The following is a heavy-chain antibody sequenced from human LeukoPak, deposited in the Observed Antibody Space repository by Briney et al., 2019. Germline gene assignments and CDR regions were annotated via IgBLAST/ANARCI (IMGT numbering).Heavy chain of an antibody. CDR2: MDAANSADN. CDR1: GYTFTDTW. V-gene: IGHV5-51*01. J-gene: IGHJ4*02. Sequence: GGSLKISCKASGYTFTDTWIGWVRQMPEKGLEWVAVMDAANSADNRYSPSLQGQVTMSVDKSVVTAYLQWDSLKASDTAIYYCARRASVTGAPFDYWGQGTLVTVSS. D-gene: IGHD6-6*01. CDR3: ARRASVTGAPFDY.